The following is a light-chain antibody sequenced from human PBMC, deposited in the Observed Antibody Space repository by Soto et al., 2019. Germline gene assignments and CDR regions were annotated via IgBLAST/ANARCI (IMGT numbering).Light chain of an antibody. CDR3: QQYDNWPLT. V-gene: IGKV3-15*01. CDR2: DAS. Sequence: EVVMTQSPATLSVSPGERATLSCRASQSVSSNLAWYQQKPGLAPRVLIYDASTRATVIPARFSGSGSGTEFTLTISSLQSEDFAVYYCQQYDNWPLTFGGGTTVDIK. CDR1: QSVSSN. J-gene: IGKJ4*01.